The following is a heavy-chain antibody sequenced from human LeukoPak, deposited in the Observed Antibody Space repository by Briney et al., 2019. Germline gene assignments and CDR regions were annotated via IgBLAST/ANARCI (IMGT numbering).Heavy chain of an antibody. Sequence: SETLSLTCTVSGGSISSYYWSWIRQPPGKGLEWIGYVYYNGDTNYNPSLKSRVTISVDTSKNQFSLKLSSVTAADTAVYFCARRVAVTARYYFDFWGQGTLVTVSS. CDR2: VYYNGDT. V-gene: IGHV4-59*08. CDR1: GGSISSYY. D-gene: IGHD6-19*01. J-gene: IGHJ4*02. CDR3: ARRVAVTARYYFDF.